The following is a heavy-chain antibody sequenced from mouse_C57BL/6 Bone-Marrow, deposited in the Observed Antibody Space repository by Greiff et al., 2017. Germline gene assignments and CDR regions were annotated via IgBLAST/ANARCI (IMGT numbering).Heavy chain of an antibody. CDR3: ARHGYYSYWYFDV. V-gene: IGHV5-9*01. D-gene: IGHD2-3*01. CDR2: ISGGGGNT. CDR1: GFTFSSYT. J-gene: IGHJ1*03. Sequence: DVMLVESGGGLVKPGGSLKLSCAASGFTFSSYTMYWVRQTPEKRLEWVATISGGGGNTYYPDSVKGRFTISRDNAKNTLYLQMSSLRSEDTALYYCARHGYYSYWYFDVWGTGTTVTVSS.